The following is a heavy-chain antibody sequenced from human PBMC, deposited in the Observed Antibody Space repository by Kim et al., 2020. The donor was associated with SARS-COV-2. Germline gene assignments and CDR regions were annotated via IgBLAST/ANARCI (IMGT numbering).Heavy chain of an antibody. CDR2: IYPTGST. V-gene: IGHV4-38-2*02. CDR1: GYSISSGHY. Sequence: SETLSLTCTVSGYSISSGHYWGWIRQPPGKGLELIGSIYPTGSTNYSPSLKSRVTISVDTSKNQFSLQLSSVTAANTAVYYCARGWVGYSDTSGYFDPWG. J-gene: IGHJ2*01. CDR3: ARGWVGYSDTSGYFDP. D-gene: IGHD3-22*01.